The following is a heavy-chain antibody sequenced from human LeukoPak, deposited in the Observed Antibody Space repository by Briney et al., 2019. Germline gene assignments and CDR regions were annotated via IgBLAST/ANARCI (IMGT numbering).Heavy chain of an antibody. CDR3: ARSFFYGSGSYSLYYFDY. CDR2: ISGGGSST. Sequence: PGGSLRLSCAASGFTFSSFAMSWVRQAPGKGLEWVSTISGGGSSTYYADSVKGRFTISRDNSKNTLRLHMISLRAEDTAVYYCARSFFYGSGSYSLYYFDYWGQGTLVTVSS. J-gene: IGHJ4*02. V-gene: IGHV3-23*01. D-gene: IGHD3-10*01. CDR1: GFTFSSFA.